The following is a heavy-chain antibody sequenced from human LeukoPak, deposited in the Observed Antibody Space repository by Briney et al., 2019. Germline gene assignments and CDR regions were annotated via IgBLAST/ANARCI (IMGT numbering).Heavy chain of an antibody. Sequence: GRSLRPSCAASGFTFSSSAMHWVRQAPDKGLEWVAVISYDGSNKYYADSVKGRFTISRDNSKNTLYLRMNSLRADDTAVYYCARDRDSSGWYEGFDYWGQGTLVTVSS. CDR1: GFTFSSSA. CDR2: ISYDGSNK. CDR3: ARDRDSSGWYEGFDY. D-gene: IGHD6-19*01. J-gene: IGHJ4*02. V-gene: IGHV3-30-3*01.